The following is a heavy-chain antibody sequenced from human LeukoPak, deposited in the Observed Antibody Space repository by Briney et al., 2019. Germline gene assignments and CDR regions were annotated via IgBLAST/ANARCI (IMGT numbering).Heavy chain of an antibody. D-gene: IGHD3-3*01. J-gene: IGHJ4*02. CDR3: ASGVNYFDY. V-gene: IGHV3-21*01. Sequence: PGGSLRLSCAASGFTVSSNYMSWVRQAPGKGLEWVSSISSRSSYIFYADSVKGRFTISRDNAKKSLYLQMNSLRAEDTAVYYCASGVNYFDYWGQGTLVTVSS. CDR1: GFTVSSNY. CDR2: ISSRSSYI.